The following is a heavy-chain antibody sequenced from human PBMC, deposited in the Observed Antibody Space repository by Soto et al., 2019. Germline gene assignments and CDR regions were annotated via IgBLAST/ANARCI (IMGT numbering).Heavy chain of an antibody. CDR1: GGSISSYY. J-gene: IGHJ6*02. V-gene: IGHV4-59*01. Sequence: PSETLSLTCTVSGGSISSYYWSWIRQPPGKGLEWIGYIYYSGSTNYNPSLKSRVTISVDTSKNQFSLKLSSVTAADTAVYYCARGGHYYYGMDVWGQGTTVTVSS. D-gene: IGHD3-10*01. CDR3: ARGGHYYYGMDV. CDR2: IYYSGST.